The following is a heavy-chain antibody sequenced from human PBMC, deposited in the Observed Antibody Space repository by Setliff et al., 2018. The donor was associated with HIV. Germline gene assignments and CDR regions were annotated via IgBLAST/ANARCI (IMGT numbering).Heavy chain of an antibody. Sequence: PGGSLRLSCAASGFTFSGYAMNWVRQAPGKGLEWISAIPPDGHHVYYADSMKGRVTVSRENSKNTLYLQMDSLRVEDTAVYFCARLTKLTASFPTDYLDPWGQGTLVTVSS. CDR1: GFTFSGYA. CDR2: IPPDGHHV. CDR3: ARLTKLTASFPTDYLDP. D-gene: IGHD4-17*01. V-gene: IGHV3-30*03. J-gene: IGHJ5*02.